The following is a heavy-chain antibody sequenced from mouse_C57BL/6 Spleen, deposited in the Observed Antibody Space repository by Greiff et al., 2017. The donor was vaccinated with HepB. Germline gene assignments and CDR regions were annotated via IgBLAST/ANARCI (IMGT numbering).Heavy chain of an antibody. D-gene: IGHD1-1*01. Sequence: VQLQQSGAELVKPGASVKISCKASGYAFSSYWMNWVKQRPGKGLEWIGQIYPGDGDNNYNGKFKGKATLTADKSSSTAYMQLSSLTSEDSAVYFCARSEISSTVEAWFAYWGQGTLVTVSA. CDR2: IYPGDGDN. J-gene: IGHJ3*01. V-gene: IGHV1-80*01. CDR3: ARSEISSTVEAWFAY. CDR1: GYAFSSYW.